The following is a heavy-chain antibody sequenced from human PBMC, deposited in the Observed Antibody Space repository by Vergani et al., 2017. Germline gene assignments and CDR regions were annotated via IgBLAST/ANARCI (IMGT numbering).Heavy chain of an antibody. CDR2: IWYDGSKE. V-gene: IGHV3-33*01. J-gene: IGHJ6*03. D-gene: IGHD2-8*01. CDR3: ARSGYCAHGVCYMTYYYYMDV. Sequence: QVQLEESGGGVVQPGRSLRLSCAGSGFTLSSHAMHWVRQAPGKGLEWVAFIWYDGSKEYYADSVKGRFTISRDNSTNTLYLQMNNLRAADTAVYYCARSGYCAHGVCYMTYYYYMDVWGKGTAVTVSS. CDR1: GFTLSSHA.